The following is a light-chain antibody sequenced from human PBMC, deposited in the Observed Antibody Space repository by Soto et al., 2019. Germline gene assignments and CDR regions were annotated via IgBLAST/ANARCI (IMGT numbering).Light chain of an antibody. CDR1: QHLNCS. V-gene: IGKV3-15*01. J-gene: IGKJ2*01. CDR3: QQYSHRPPYT. CDR2: RAS. Sequence: IVRTKSPAPLSVSLGERATPACRVAQHLNCSLAWYQQKPGQAPRLLLYRASASATGVPACFSCSGSETAFTLTISSVLSEDCAVYFCQQYSHRPPYTFGQGTKVDIK.